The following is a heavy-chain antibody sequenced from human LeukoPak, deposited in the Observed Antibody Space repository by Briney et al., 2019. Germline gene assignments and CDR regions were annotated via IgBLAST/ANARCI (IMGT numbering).Heavy chain of an antibody. CDR1: GGSISSYY. J-gene: IGHJ6*02. Sequence: PSETLSLTCTVSGGSISSYYWSWIRQPPGKGLEWIGYIYYSGSTNYNPSLKSRVTISVDTSKNQFSLKLSSVTAADTAVYYCARILNTVTFDVGMDVWGQGTTVTVSS. V-gene: IGHV4-59*01. D-gene: IGHD4-11*01. CDR2: IYYSGST. CDR3: ARILNTVTFDVGMDV.